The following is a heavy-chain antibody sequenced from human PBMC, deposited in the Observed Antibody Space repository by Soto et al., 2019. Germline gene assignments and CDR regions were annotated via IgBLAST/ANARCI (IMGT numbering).Heavy chain of an antibody. D-gene: IGHD2-15*01. CDR3: AIEEIGGSGSCYNY. Sequence: QVQLVQSGAEVKKPGASVNVSCKASGYTFTKYFVHWVRQAPGQGLEWMAIIHPGNGDTTYAQKFQGRVTVTRDTSTSTVNRELSSLRSEDTALYYCAIEEIGGSGSCYNYWGQGTLVTVSS. CDR2: IHPGNGDT. CDR1: GYTFTKYF. J-gene: IGHJ4*02. V-gene: IGHV1-46*01.